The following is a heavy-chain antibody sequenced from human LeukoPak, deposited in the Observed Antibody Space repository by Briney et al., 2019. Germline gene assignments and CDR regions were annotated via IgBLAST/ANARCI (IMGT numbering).Heavy chain of an antibody. Sequence: GGSLRLSCAASGFTFSSYNMNWVRQAPGKGLEWVSSISSSSSYIYYADSVKGRFTISRDNAKNSLYLQMNSLRAEDTAVYYCARERTGIAAANFDYWGQGTLVTVSS. CDR1: GFTFSSYN. CDR2: ISSSSSYI. CDR3: ARERTGIAAANFDY. D-gene: IGHD6-13*01. V-gene: IGHV3-21*01. J-gene: IGHJ4*02.